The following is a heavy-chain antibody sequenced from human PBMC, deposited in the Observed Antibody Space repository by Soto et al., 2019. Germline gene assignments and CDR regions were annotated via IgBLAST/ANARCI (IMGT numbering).Heavy chain of an antibody. J-gene: IGHJ4*02. Sequence: SETLSLTCPVSGGSISSGGYCWSWIRQHPGKGLEWIGYIYYSGSTYYNPSLKSRVTISVDTSKNQFSLKLSSVTAADTAVYYCAGGTGHLDYSAQGPLVTVSS. CDR2: IYYSGST. V-gene: IGHV4-31*03. D-gene: IGHD3-9*01. CDR3: AGGTGHLDY. CDR1: GGSISSGGYC.